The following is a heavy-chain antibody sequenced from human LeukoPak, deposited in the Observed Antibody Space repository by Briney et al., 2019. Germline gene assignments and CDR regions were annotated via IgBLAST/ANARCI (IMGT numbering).Heavy chain of an antibody. CDR1: GGSFSGYY. CDR2: INHSGST. J-gene: IGHJ2*01. CDR3: ARAKNGLTRIAVAXXYWYFDL. V-gene: IGHV4-34*01. D-gene: IGHD6-19*01. Sequence: SETLSLTCAVYGGSFSGYYWSWIRQPPGKGLEWIGEINHSGSTNYNPSLKSRVTISVGTSKNQFSLKLSSVTAADTAVYYCARAKNGLTRIAVAXXYWYFDLWGRGTLVTVSX.